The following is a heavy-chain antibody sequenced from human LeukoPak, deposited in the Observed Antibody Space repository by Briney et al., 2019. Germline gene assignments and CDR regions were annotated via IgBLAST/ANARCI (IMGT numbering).Heavy chain of an antibody. Sequence: GGSLRLSCAASGFTFSTYWMHWVRQAPGKGRVWVSRINSDGSRTNYADSVKGRFTISRDNAKNTLDLQMNSLRAEDTAVYFCARSQWEVLPDCWGQGTLVTVSS. J-gene: IGHJ4*02. D-gene: IGHD1-26*01. CDR3: ARSQWEVLPDC. CDR2: INSDGSRT. V-gene: IGHV3-74*01. CDR1: GFTFSTYW.